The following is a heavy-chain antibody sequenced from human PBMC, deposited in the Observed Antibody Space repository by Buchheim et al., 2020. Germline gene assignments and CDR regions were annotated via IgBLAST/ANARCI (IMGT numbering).Heavy chain of an antibody. Sequence: EVQLLESGGGLVQPGGSLRLSCAASGFTFSSYAMSWVRQAPGKGLEWVSAISGSGGSTYYADSVKGRFTISRDSSKNTLYLPMNSLRAEDTAVYYCAKDDSSGYYYGTYFDYWGQGTL. CDR1: GFTFSSYA. D-gene: IGHD3-22*01. CDR2: ISGSGGST. J-gene: IGHJ4*02. V-gene: IGHV3-23*01. CDR3: AKDDSSGYYYGTYFDY.